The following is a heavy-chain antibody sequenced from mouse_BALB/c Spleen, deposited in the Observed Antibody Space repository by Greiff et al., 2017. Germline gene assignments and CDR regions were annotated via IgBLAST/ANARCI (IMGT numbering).Heavy chain of an antibody. Sequence: EVKLVESGGDLVKPGGSLKLSCAASGFTFSSYGMSCVRQTPDKRLEWVATISSGGSYTYYPDSVKGRFTISRDNAKNTLYLQMSSLKSEDTAMYYCARHDYGSAMDYWGQGTSVTVSS. CDR1: GFTFSSYG. CDR2: ISSGGSYT. CDR3: ARHDYGSAMDY. V-gene: IGHV5-6*01. D-gene: IGHD1-1*01. J-gene: IGHJ4*01.